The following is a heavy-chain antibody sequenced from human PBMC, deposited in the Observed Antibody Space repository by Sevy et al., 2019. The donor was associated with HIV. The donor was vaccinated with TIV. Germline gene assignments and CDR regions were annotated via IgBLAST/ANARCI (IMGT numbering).Heavy chain of an antibody. CDR1: GFSFDSYD. J-gene: IGHJ3*02. Sequence: GGSLRLSCTASGFSFDSYDMNWVRQAPGKGLEWVSAISGSGGSTYYADSVKGRFTISRDNSKNTLYLQMNSLRAEDTAVYYCAKGDWTVERSHYGGNSDDAFDIWGQGTMVTVSS. CDR2: ISGSGGST. D-gene: IGHD4-17*01. V-gene: IGHV3-23*01. CDR3: AKGDWTVERSHYGGNSDDAFDI.